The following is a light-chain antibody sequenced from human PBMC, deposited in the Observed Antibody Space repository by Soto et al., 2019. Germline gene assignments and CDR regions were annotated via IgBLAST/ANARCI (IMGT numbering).Light chain of an antibody. CDR2: GAS. Sequence: EIVMTQSPAMLSVSPGERATLSCRASQNVNNRLAWYQQKAGQPPRLLIYGASTRATGIPARFSGSGSGTEFTLTISSLQSEDFAVYYCQHFNSWQLLFGQGTKVEIK. J-gene: IGKJ1*01. CDR1: QNVNNR. CDR3: QHFNSWQLL. V-gene: IGKV3-15*01.